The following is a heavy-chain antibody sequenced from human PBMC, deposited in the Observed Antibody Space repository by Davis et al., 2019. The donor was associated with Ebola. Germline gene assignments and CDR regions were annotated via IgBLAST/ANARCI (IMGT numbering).Heavy chain of an antibody. CDR2: IKQDGSEK. Sequence: GGSLRLSCAASGFTFSSYWMSWVRQAPGKGLEWVANIKQDGSEKYYVDSVKGRFTISRDNAKNSLYLQMNNLKTEDTAVYYCNRPGVDSLTLEDWGQGTLVTVSS. V-gene: IGHV3-7*03. CDR1: GFTFSSYW. D-gene: IGHD5-12*01. CDR3: NRPGVDSLTLED. J-gene: IGHJ4*02.